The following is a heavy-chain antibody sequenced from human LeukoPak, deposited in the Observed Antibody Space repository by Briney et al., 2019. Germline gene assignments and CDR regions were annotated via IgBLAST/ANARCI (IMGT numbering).Heavy chain of an antibody. Sequence: GSLRLSCTASGFTFNSYTMNWVRQAPGKGLEWVSSISSGSTYRYYADSVKGRFTISRDNAENSLFLQMDSLRAEDTALYYCARDSERRDGFSLYFFDYWGRGTPVTVSS. CDR3: ARDSERRDGFSLYFFDY. V-gene: IGHV3-21*01. D-gene: IGHD5-24*01. CDR1: GFTFNSYT. J-gene: IGHJ4*02. CDR2: ISSGSTYR.